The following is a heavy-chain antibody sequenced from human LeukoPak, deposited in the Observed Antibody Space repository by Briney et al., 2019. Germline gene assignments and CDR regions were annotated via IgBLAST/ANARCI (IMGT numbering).Heavy chain of an antibody. D-gene: IGHD3-22*01. CDR3: AREKTAYYYDRSGFPEGAFDV. CDR2: VYYSGST. CDR1: GSSISSGGEY. V-gene: IGHV4-31*03. Sequence: SETLSLTCTVSGSSISSGGEYWSWLRHLPGKGLEWIGYVYYSGSTYYNPSLESRITMSVDTTENQFSLKLTSVTAADTAVYYCAREKTAYYYDRSGFPEGAFDVWGQGTMVTVSS. J-gene: IGHJ3*01.